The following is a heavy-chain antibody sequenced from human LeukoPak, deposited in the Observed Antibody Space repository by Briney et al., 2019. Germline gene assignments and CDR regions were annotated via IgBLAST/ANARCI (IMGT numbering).Heavy chain of an antibody. D-gene: IGHD2-2*01. CDR3: ARDCSSTTCNLN. CDR2: ISGSSSYI. Sequence: GGSLRLSCVVSGLTFSDYSMNWVRQAPGKGLEWVSSISGSSSYIYYAESVKGRFTISRDNAKNSLYLQMSSLRAEDTAVYYCARDCSSTTCNLNWGQGTLVTVSS. J-gene: IGHJ4*02. V-gene: IGHV3-21*01. CDR1: GLTFSDYS.